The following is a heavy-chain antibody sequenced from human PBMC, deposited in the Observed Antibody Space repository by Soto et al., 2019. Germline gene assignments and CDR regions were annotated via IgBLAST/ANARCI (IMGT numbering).Heavy chain of an antibody. Sequence: PGGSLRLSCAASGFTFSSYGMDWVRQAPGKGLEWVAVISYDGSNKYYADSVKGRFTISRDNSKNTLYLQMNSLRAEDTAVYYCAKDYKSYYDILTGWDGMDVWGQGTTVTVSS. CDR1: GFTFSSYG. D-gene: IGHD3-9*01. J-gene: IGHJ6*02. CDR2: ISYDGSNK. V-gene: IGHV3-30*18. CDR3: AKDYKSYYDILTGWDGMDV.